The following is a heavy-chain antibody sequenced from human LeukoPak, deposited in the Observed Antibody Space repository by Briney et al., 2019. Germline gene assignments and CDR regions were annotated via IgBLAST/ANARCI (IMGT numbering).Heavy chain of an antibody. CDR3: ARGKRLRGTTNFDY. CDR2: ISSSSSYI. V-gene: IGHV3-21*01. J-gene: IGHJ4*02. D-gene: IGHD1-1*01. CDR1: GFTCSSYS. Sequence: GGSLRLSCAASGFTCSSYSMNWVGQGQGTGLDWVSSISSSSSYIYYADSVKGRFTISRDSAKNSLYLQMNSLRAEDTAVYYCARGKRLRGTTNFDYWGQGTLVTVSS.